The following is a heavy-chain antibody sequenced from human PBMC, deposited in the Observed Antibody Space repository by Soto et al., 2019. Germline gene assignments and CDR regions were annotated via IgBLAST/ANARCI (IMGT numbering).Heavy chain of an antibody. CDR2: IIPIFGTA. Sequence: SVKVSCKASVGTFSSYAISCVRQAPGQGLEWMGGIIPIFGTANYAQKFQGRVTITADESTSTAYMELSSLRSEDTAVYYCATAADCSSTSCYTEFDYWGQGTLVTVSS. V-gene: IGHV1-69*13. CDR1: VGTFSSYA. CDR3: ATAADCSSTSCYTEFDY. J-gene: IGHJ4*02. D-gene: IGHD2-2*02.